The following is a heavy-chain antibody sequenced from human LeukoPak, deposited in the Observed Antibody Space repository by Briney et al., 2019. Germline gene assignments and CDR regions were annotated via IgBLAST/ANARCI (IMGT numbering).Heavy chain of an antibody. CDR1: GYTFTSCV. Sequence: ASVKVSCKASGYTFTSCVINWVRQATGQGLEWMGWMNPNSGNTGYAQKFQGRVTITRNTSISTAYMELSSLRSEDTAVYYCARVLYYDFWSGYSLGNYYYMDVWGKGTTVTASS. D-gene: IGHD3-3*01. V-gene: IGHV1-8*03. CDR3: ARVLYYDFWSGYSLGNYYYMDV. J-gene: IGHJ6*03. CDR2: MNPNSGNT.